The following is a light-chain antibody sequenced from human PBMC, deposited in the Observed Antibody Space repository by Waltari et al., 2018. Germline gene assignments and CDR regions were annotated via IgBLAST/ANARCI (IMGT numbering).Light chain of an antibody. V-gene: IGLV2-14*01. J-gene: IGLJ3*02. CDR2: DVS. CDR1: SSDVGFYNY. Sequence: QSALTQPAPVSGSPGQSITISCTGTSSDVGFYNYVSWYQQHPGKAPKLIIYDVSERPSGLSDRFSGSKSGNTASLTISGLQAEDEADYYCNSYTGSSSWVFGGGTKLTVL. CDR3: NSYTGSSSWV.